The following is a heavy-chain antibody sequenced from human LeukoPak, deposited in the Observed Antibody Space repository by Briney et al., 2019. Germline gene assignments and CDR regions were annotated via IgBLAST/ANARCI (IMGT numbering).Heavy chain of an antibody. Sequence: GRSLRLSCAASGFTFSSYGMHWVRQAPGKGLEWVAVISYDGSNKYYADSVKGRFTISRDNSKNTLYLQMNSLRAEDTAVYYCAKDISGYSWNYGAFDYWGQGTLVTVSS. D-gene: IGHD1-7*01. CDR3: AKDISGYSWNYGAFDY. CDR1: GFTFSSYG. J-gene: IGHJ4*02. V-gene: IGHV3-30*18. CDR2: ISYDGSNK.